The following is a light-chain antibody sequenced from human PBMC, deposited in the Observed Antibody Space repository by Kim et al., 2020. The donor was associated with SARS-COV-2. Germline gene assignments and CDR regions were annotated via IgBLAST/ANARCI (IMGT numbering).Light chain of an antibody. Sequence: SYELTQPPSVSVAPGKTATITCGGDNIGSKSVHWYQQKPGRAPVLVTSYESDRPSGIPERFSGSKSGNTATLTISRVEAGDEADYYCQVWDNSSDHPFGTGTKVTVL. J-gene: IGLJ1*01. V-gene: IGLV3-21*04. CDR1: NIGSKS. CDR3: QVWDNSSDHP. CDR2: YES.